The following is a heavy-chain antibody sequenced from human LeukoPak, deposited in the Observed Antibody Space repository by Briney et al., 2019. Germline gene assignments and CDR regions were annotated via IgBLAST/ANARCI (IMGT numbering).Heavy chain of an antibody. Sequence: ASETLSLKCSVYGFTICGISWVRLAPCQGLELMGWISAYKGNTNYAQNLPGRVTMTTDTYTSTDYLELRSLRSDDTAVYYCAREGGYYGASLFDYWGQGTLVTVSS. CDR1: VYGFTICG. CDR2: ISAYKGNT. CDR3: AREGGYYGASLFDY. J-gene: IGHJ4*02. V-gene: IGHV1-18*01. D-gene: IGHD4/OR15-4a*01.